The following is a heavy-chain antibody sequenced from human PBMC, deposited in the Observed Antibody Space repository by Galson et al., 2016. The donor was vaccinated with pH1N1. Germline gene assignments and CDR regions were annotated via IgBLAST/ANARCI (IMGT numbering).Heavy chain of an antibody. J-gene: IGHJ3*02. Sequence: QSGAEVKKPGESLKISCKASGYSFTSYWIAWVRQVPGKGLEWVGVVNPGGSTIRYSPPFQGQVTISNDKSINTAYLQWISLKASDTATYYCARQYDFGDYRGDAFDIWGQGTMVIVSP. CDR2: VNPGGSTI. D-gene: IGHD4-17*01. V-gene: IGHV5-51*03. CDR1: GYSFTSYW. CDR3: ARQYDFGDYRGDAFDI.